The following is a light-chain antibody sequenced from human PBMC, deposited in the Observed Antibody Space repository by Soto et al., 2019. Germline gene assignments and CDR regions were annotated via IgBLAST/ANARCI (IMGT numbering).Light chain of an antibody. J-gene: IGKJ3*01. V-gene: IGKV3-20*01. CDR3: QQYTTSPFT. CDR2: GAS. CDR1: QSVGRNY. Sequence: EIVLTQSPGTLSLSPGERATLYCRASQSVGRNYLAWYQQKPGQAPRVLIYGASSRATGIPDRFSGSGSGADFNLTISRLETEDFAVYCCQQYTTSPFTFGPGTKVDIK.